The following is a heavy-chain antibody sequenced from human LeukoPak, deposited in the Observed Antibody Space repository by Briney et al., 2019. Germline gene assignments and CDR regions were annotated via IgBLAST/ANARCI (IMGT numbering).Heavy chain of an antibody. Sequence: GASVKVCCKASGYTFTSYYMHWVRQAPGQGLEWMGIINPSGGSTSYAQKFQGRVTMTRDTSTSTVYMELSSLRSEDTAVYYCARAGGWHHYFDYWGQGTLVTVSS. CDR1: GYTFTSYY. D-gene: IGHD6-19*01. CDR3: ARAGGWHHYFDY. V-gene: IGHV1-46*01. J-gene: IGHJ4*02. CDR2: INPSGGST.